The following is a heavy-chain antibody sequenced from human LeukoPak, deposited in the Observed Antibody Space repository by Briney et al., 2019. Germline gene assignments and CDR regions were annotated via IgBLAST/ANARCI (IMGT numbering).Heavy chain of an antibody. V-gene: IGHV3-43*01. CDR3: AKDRSYSGNYLDY. CDR1: GFTFDDYT. J-gene: IGHJ4*02. Sequence: GGSLRLSCAASGFTFDDYTMHWVRQVPGKGLEWVSLIDWHGSTTYYADSVKGRFTISRDNGKNSLYLQMNSLRGEDTALYYCAKDRSYSGNYLDYWGQGTLVTVSS. D-gene: IGHD1-26*01. CDR2: IDWHGSTT.